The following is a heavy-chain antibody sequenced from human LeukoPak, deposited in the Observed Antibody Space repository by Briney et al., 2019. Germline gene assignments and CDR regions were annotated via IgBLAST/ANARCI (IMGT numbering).Heavy chain of an antibody. Sequence: GRSLRLSCAASGFTFSSSAMSWVRQAPGKGLQWVSAISGSGGATYYRGSVKGRFTVSRDNSKNTLYLQMTSLRAEDTALYYCAKNGSGTSRAFDVWGQGTMVTVSS. D-gene: IGHD3-10*01. J-gene: IGHJ3*01. V-gene: IGHV3-23*01. CDR3: AKNGSGTSRAFDV. CDR2: ISGSGGAT. CDR1: GFTFSSSA.